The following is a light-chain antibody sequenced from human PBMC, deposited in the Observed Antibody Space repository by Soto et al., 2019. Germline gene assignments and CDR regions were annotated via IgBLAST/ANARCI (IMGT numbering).Light chain of an antibody. CDR3: QQSYSTPLNT. CDR2: AAS. CDR1: QSIRYY. J-gene: IGKJ2*01. V-gene: IGKV1-39*01. Sequence: DIQMTQSPSSLSASVGDRVTITCRASQSIRYYLNWYQQKPGKAPKLLIYAASSLQSGVPSRFSGSGSGTDFTLTISSLQPEDFATYYCQQSYSTPLNTFGQGTKVEIK.